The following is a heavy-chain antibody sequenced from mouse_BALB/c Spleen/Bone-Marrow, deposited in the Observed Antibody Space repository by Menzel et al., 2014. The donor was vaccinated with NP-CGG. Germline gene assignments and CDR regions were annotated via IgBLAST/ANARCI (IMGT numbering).Heavy chain of an antibody. J-gene: IGHJ2*01. CDR2: INPYNGVT. CDR1: GYSFTDYF. V-gene: IGHV1-37*01. CDR3: GRWAN. Sequence: EVQLQQSGPELVEPGASVKISCKASGYSFTDYFMNWVKQSHGKSLEWIGRINPYNGVTFYNQNFKGKATLTVDKSSSTAHMELLSLTSEDSAVYYCGRWANWGQGTTLTVSS.